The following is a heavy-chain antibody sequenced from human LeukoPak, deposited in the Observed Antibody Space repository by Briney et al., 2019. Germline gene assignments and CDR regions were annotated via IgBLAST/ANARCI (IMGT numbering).Heavy chain of an antibody. CDR1: GFTFSDYY. CDR3: ARVVVVVAAQYYYFDY. J-gene: IGHJ4*02. V-gene: IGHV3-11*04. Sequence: PGGSLRLSCAASGFTFSDYYMSWIRQAPGKGLEWVSYISSSGSTIYYADSVKGRFTISRDNAKNSLYLQMNSLRAEDTAVYYCARVVVVVAAQYYYFDYWGQGTLATVSS. CDR2: ISSSGSTI. D-gene: IGHD2-15*01.